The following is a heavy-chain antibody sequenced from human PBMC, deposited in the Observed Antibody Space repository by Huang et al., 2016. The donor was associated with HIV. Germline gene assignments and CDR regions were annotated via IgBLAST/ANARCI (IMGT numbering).Heavy chain of an antibody. V-gene: IGHV4-34*02. CDR3: ARPRMTATSSDSTWSFFDS. CDR1: GGSLSDYY. J-gene: IGHJ4*02. D-gene: IGHD2-21*02. CDR2: VNHRGLS. Sequence: QVQLQQWGAGLLKPSGVLSLKCAVYGGSLSDYYWTWIRQSPGKGLECIGEVNHRGLSTYNPSLRSRVTMSVEMSKNQFSLNLTSLTVADTAVYYCARPRMTATSSDSTWSFFDSWGQGTLVIVSS.